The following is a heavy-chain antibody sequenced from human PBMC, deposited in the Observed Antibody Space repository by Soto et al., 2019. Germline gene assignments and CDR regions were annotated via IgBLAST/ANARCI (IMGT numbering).Heavy chain of an antibody. CDR1: GFTFSSYG. J-gene: IGHJ4*02. CDR2: ISYDGSNK. Sequence: QVQLVESGGGVVQPGRSLRLSCAASGFTFSSYGMHWVRQAPGKGLEWGAVISYDGSNKYYADSVKGRFTISRDNSKNTLYLQMNSLRAEDTAVYYCAKDHYDSSRYYEEFDYWGQGTLVTVSS. V-gene: IGHV3-30*18. CDR3: AKDHYDSSRYYEEFDY. D-gene: IGHD3-22*01.